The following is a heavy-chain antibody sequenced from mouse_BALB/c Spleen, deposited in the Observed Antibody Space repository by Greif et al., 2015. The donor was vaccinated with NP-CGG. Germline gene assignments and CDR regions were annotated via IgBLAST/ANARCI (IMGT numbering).Heavy chain of an antibody. J-gene: IGHJ3*01. Sequence: QVHVKQSGAELVMPGASVKLSCKALGYTFTDYEMHWVKQTPVHGLEWIGAIHPGSGGTAYNQKFKGKATLTADKSSSTAYMELSSLTSEDSAVYYCTRGRRGFLTSLAYWGQGTLVTVSA. CDR1: GYTFTDYE. CDR2: IHPGSGGT. CDR3: TRGRRGFLTSLAY. D-gene: IGHD2-12*01. V-gene: IGHV1-15*01.